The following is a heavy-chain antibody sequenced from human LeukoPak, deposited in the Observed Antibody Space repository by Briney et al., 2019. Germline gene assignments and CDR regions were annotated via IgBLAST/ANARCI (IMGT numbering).Heavy chain of an antibody. D-gene: IGHD2-2*01. Sequence: ASETLSLTCTVSGGSISSYYWSWIRQPPGKGLEWIGYIYYSGSTNYNPSLKSRVTISVDTSKNQFSLKLSSVTAADTAVYYCARAPMPNYYYYYMDVWGKGTTVTVSS. V-gene: IGHV4-59*08. CDR1: GGSISSYY. CDR2: IYYSGST. J-gene: IGHJ6*03. CDR3: ARAPMPNYYYYYMDV.